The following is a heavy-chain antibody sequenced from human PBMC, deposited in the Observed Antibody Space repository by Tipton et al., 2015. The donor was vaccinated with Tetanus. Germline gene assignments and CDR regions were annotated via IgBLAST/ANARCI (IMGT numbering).Heavy chain of an antibody. CDR3: ARGMAEASNCGGDCYSDY. CDR1: GFTFSSYN. J-gene: IGHJ4*02. V-gene: IGHV3-48*04. CDR2: ITSSSSTI. Sequence: VQLVQSGGGLVQPGGSLRLSCAASGFTFSSYNMNWVRQAPGKGLEWVSYITSSSSTIYYADSVKGRFTISRDNAKNSLYLQMISLRAEDTAVYSCARGMAEASNCGGDCYSDYWGQGTLVTVSS. D-gene: IGHD2-21*02.